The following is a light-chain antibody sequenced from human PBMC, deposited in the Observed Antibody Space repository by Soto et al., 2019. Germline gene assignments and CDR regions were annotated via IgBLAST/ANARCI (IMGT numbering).Light chain of an antibody. J-gene: IGKJ1*01. Sequence: DIQMTQSPSTLSASVGDRVTISCRASPSISRWLAWYQQKPGKAPNLLIYDASSLQSGVPSRFSGIGSGTEFTLTISSLQPDDFATYYCQQYNSHWTFGQGTKVEIK. CDR2: DAS. CDR1: PSISRW. CDR3: QQYNSHWT. V-gene: IGKV1-5*01.